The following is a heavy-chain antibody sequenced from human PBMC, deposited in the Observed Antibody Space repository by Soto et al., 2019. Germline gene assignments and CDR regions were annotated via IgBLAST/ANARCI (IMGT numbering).Heavy chain of an antibody. CDR1: RFTLSSYA. CDR3: ANDEPAPY. V-gene: IGHV3-23*01. CDR2: ISISGNYT. Sequence: EVQLLESGGGLEQPGGSLRLSCAASRFTLSSYAMSWVRQAPGKGLEWVSVISISGNYTYYADSVKGRFTISRDNSKNMLYLHMNSLRAEDTAIYYCANDEPAPYWGQGTLVTVSS. J-gene: IGHJ4*02.